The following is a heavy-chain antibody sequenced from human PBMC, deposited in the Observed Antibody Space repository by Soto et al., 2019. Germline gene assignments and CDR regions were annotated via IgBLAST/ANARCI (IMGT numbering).Heavy chain of an antibody. CDR3: ARGQYYDSSGSSAFDI. CDR1: GYTFTSYG. J-gene: IGHJ3*02. CDR2: ISAYNGNT. Sequence: VSVKVSCKAFGYTFTSYGISWVRKATGQGLEWMGWISAYNGNTNYAQKLQGRVTMTTDTSTSTAYMELRSLRSDDTAVYYCARGQYYDSSGSSAFDIWGQGTMVTVS. V-gene: IGHV1-18*01. D-gene: IGHD3-22*01.